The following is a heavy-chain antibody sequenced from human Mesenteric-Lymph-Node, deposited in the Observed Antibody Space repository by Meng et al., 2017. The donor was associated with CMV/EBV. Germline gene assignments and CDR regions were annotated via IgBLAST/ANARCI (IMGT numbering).Heavy chain of an antibody. J-gene: IGHJ4*02. D-gene: IGHD1-20*01. V-gene: IGHV4-39*01. CDR1: GGSIRSNSCL. CDR2: ISYSGST. CDR3: AGLVGMSGSFDY. Sequence: TVSGGSIRSNSCLWAWIRQPPGRGLEWIGSISYSGSTYYNPSLRSRVTISVDTSKNQFSQRLTSVTAVDTAVYYCAGLVGMSGSFDYWGQGTLVTVSS.